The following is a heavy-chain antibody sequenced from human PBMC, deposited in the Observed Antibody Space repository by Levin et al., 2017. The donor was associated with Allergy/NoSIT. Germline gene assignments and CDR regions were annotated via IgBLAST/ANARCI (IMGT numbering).Heavy chain of an antibody. Sequence: SETLSLTCTVSGGSISSGTYYWGWFRQPPGEGLQWIASIYYTGSTYYSPSLKSRVTISVDTSKNQFSLELNSVTAADTALYYCARDFWSGYSEFDPWGQGTLVTVSS. CDR2: IYYTGST. J-gene: IGHJ5*02. D-gene: IGHD3-3*01. CDR3: ARDFWSGYSEFDP. V-gene: IGHV4-39*07. CDR1: GGSISSGTYY.